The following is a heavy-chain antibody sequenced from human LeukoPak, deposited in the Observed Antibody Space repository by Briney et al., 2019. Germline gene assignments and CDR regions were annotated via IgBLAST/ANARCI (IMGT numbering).Heavy chain of an antibody. Sequence: GESLKISCKGSGYSFSSYWIGWVRRMPGKGLEWMGIIYPGDSDTRYSPSFQGQVTISADKSISTAYLQWSSLKASDTAMYYCARQRSSGWDQRVFDYWGQGTLVTVSS. D-gene: IGHD6-19*01. CDR3: ARQRSSGWDQRVFDY. CDR2: IYPGDSDT. CDR1: GYSFSSYW. V-gene: IGHV5-51*01. J-gene: IGHJ4*02.